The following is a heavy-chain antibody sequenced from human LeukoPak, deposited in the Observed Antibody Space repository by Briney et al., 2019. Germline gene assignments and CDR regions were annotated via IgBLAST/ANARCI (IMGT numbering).Heavy chain of an antibody. CDR1: GGTFSSYA. D-gene: IGHD1-26*01. J-gene: IGHJ6*02. CDR2: TIPIFGTA. CDR3: ARLTRGYYYGMDV. Sequence: GASVKVSCKASGGTFSSYAISWVRQAPGQGLEWMGGTIPIFGTANYAQKFQGRVTITADESTSTAYMELSSLRSEDTAVYYCARLTRGYYYGMDVWGQGTTVTVSS. V-gene: IGHV1-69*13.